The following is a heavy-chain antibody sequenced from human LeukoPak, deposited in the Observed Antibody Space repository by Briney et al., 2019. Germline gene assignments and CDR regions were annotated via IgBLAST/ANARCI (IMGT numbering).Heavy chain of an antibody. CDR3: ARRGTSYSRSYYFDY. J-gene: IGHJ4*02. CDR1: GFTFSSYA. Sequence: GGSLRLSCAASGFTFSSYAMHWARQAPGKGLECVAVISYDGSNKYYADSVKGRFTISRDNSKNTLYLQMNSLRAEDTAVYYCARRGTSYSRSYYFDYWGQGTLVTVSS. D-gene: IGHD1-14*01. CDR2: ISYDGSNK. V-gene: IGHV3-30*04.